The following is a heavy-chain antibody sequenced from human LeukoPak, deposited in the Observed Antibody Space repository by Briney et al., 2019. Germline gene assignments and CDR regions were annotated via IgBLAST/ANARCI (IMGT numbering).Heavy chain of an antibody. V-gene: IGHV3-30-3*01. CDR1: GFSFSSYS. CDR2: MSVNGVNK. J-gene: IGHJ3*02. Sequence: GTSLRLSCVASGFSFSSYSIHRVRRVPGKGLEWVAVMSVNGVNKYYADSVRGRFTVSRDISKNTQFLQMNSLRFEDTAVYFCVRESCSGGSCTYDPFDIWGHGTMVTVST. CDR3: VRESCSGGSCTYDPFDI. D-gene: IGHD2-15*01.